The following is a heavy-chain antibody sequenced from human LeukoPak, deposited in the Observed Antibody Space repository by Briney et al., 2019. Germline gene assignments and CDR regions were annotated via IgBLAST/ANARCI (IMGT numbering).Heavy chain of an antibody. Sequence: PGGSLRLSCAASGFTFSSYWMSWVRQAPGKGLEWVANIKQDGSEKYYVDSVKGRFTISRDNAKNSLYLQMNSLRAEDTAVYYCARDRYYAYYDFWSGYDYWGQGTLVTVSS. CDR1: GFTFSSYW. D-gene: IGHD3-3*01. J-gene: IGHJ4*02. V-gene: IGHV3-7*01. CDR2: IKQDGSEK. CDR3: ARDRYYAYYDFWSGYDY.